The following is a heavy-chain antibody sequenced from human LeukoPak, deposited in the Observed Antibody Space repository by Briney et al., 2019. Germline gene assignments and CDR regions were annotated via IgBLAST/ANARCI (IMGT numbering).Heavy chain of an antibody. CDR1: GFTFSSYS. V-gene: IGHV3-66*01. CDR2: IYSGGST. J-gene: IGHJ4*02. Sequence: GGSLRLSCAASGFTFSSYSMNWVRQAPGKGLEWVSVIYSGGSTYYADSVKGRFTISRDNSKNTLYLQMNSLRAEDTAVYYCARNSLVGATSFDYWGQGTLVTVSS. CDR3: ARNSLVGATSFDY. D-gene: IGHD1-26*01.